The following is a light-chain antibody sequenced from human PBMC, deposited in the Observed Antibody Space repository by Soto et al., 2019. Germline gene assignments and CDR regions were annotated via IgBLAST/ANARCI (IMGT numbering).Light chain of an antibody. CDR1: SSDVGGYDY. J-gene: IGLJ2*01. CDR2: DVS. V-gene: IGLV2-11*01. CDR3: FSYAGTYTPVV. Sequence: QSALTQPRSVSGSPGQSVTISCSGTSSDVGGYDYVSWYQQSPDKAPKLMIFDVSERPAGVPDRFAGSKSGNTASLTISGLQAEDEADYYCFSYAGTYTPVVFGGVTKLTVL.